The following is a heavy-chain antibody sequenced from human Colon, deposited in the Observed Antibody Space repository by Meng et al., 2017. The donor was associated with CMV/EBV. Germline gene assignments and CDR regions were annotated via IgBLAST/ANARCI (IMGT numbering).Heavy chain of an antibody. CDR1: GFTFDDYG. CDR2: ISISSSYI. Sequence: GESLKISCAASGFTFDDYGMSWVRQAPGRGLEWVASISISSSYIYYADSVKGRFTISRDNAKNSSSLHMNSLRAEDTAIYYCARGGSRSYFFDNWGQGTLVTVSS. D-gene: IGHD3-10*01. J-gene: IGHJ4*02. CDR3: ARGGSRSYFFDN. V-gene: IGHV3-21*01.